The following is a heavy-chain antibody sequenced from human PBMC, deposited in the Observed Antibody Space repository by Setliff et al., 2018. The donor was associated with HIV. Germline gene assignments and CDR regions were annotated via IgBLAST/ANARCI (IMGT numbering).Heavy chain of an antibody. CDR2: ISYDGSNK. Sequence: GGSLRLSCAASRFTFSTYAMHWVRQAPGKGLEWVAIISYDGSNKYYTDSVKGRFTISRDNSKNTLYLQMNSLRAEDTAVYYCAKNDHLYYMDVWGKGTTVT. CDR3: AKNDHLYYMDV. J-gene: IGHJ6*03. CDR1: RFTFSTYA. V-gene: IGHV3-30*10.